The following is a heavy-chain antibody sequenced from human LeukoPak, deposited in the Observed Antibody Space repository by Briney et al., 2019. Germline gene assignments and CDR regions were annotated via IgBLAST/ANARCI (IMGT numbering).Heavy chain of an antibody. V-gene: IGHV1-2*02. J-gene: IGHJ4*02. Sequence: ASVMVSCKASGYIFTDYYLHWVRQAPGQGLQYMGWINPYSGGTNYAQKFQGRVTMTRDTSVSTAYMELSRLRSDDTAVYYCARVRYRLAETYIDYWGQGTLVTVSS. CDR2: INPYSGGT. D-gene: IGHD3-16*01. CDR1: GYIFTDYY. CDR3: ARVRYRLAETYIDY.